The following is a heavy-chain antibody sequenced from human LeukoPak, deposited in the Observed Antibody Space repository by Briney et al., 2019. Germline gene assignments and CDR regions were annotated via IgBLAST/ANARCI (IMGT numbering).Heavy chain of an antibody. Sequence: SGGSLRLSCAASGFTFDDYAMHWVRQAPGKGLEWISGISWHSGNVGYAESVKGRFTISRDNAKNSLYLQMNSLRAEDSALYYCAKDKGVAVLFYFDSWGQGTLVTVSS. CDR1: GFTFDDYA. V-gene: IGHV3-9*01. CDR2: ISWHSGNV. CDR3: AKDKGVAVLFYFDS. D-gene: IGHD2-15*01. J-gene: IGHJ4*02.